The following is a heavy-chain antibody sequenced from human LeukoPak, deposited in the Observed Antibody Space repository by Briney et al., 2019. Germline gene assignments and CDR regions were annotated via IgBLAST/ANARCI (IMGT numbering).Heavy chain of an antibody. CDR1: GGSISSYY. J-gene: IGHJ6*03. Sequence: PSETLSLTCTVSGGSISSYYWSWIRQPPGKGLEWIGYIYYSGSTNYNPSLKSRVTISVDTSKNQFSLKLSSVTAADTAVYYCARYYSNRHKNYYYYMDVWGKGTTVTVSS. CDR3: ARYYSNRHKNYYYYMDV. CDR2: IYYSGST. V-gene: IGHV4-59*01. D-gene: IGHD4-11*01.